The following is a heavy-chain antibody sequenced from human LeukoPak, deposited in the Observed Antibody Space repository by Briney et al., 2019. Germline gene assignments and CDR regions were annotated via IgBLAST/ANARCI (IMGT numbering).Heavy chain of an antibody. Sequence: GGSLRLSCAASGFTFSSYSMNWVRQAPGKGLEWVSSISSSSSYIYYADSVKGRFTISRDNAKNSLYLQMNSLRAEDTAVYYCARSSSEYCSGGRCYFYYGMDVWGQGTTVNVFS. CDR2: ISSSSSYI. CDR3: ARSSSEYCSGGRCYFYYGMDV. J-gene: IGHJ6*02. CDR1: GFTFSSYS. D-gene: IGHD2-15*01. V-gene: IGHV3-21*01.